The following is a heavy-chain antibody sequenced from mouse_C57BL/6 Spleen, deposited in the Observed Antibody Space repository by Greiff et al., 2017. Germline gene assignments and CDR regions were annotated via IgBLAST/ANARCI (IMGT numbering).Heavy chain of an antibody. CDR2: ISGGGGNT. Sequence: EVMLVESGGGLVKPGGSLKLSCAASGFTFSSYTMSWVRQTPEKRLEWVATISGGGGNTYYPDSVKGRFTISRDNAKNTLYLQMSSLRSEDTALYYCARHYDWFAYWGQGTLVTVSA. D-gene: IGHD2-3*01. CDR3: ARHYDWFAY. CDR1: GFTFSSYT. V-gene: IGHV5-9*01. J-gene: IGHJ3*01.